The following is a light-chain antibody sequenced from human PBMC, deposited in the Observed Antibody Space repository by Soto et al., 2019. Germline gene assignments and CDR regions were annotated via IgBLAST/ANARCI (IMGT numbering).Light chain of an antibody. CDR3: QLYGSSPT. Sequence: EIVLTQSPGTLSLSPGERATLSCRASQSVSNKHLAWYQQKTGYVPMLFIYGASSRATGILDRFSGSGSWSDFTLTISRLEPDDFAVYYCQLYGSSPTFGQGTK. CDR2: GAS. CDR1: QSVSNKH. V-gene: IGKV3-20*01. J-gene: IGKJ1*01.